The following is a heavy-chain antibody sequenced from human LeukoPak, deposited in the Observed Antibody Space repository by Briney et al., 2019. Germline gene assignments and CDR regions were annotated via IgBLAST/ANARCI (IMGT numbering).Heavy chain of an antibody. J-gene: IGHJ4*01. CDR1: GYTFTSYG. Sequence: ASVKVSCKASGYTFTSYGISWVRQAPGQGLEWMGWISAYNGNTNYAQKLQGRVTMTTDTSTSTAYMELRSLRSDDTAVYYCARSPHYDFWSGQFDYWGHGTRGTVSS. V-gene: IGHV1-18*01. D-gene: IGHD3-3*01. CDR2: ISAYNGNT. CDR3: ARSPHYDFWSGQFDY.